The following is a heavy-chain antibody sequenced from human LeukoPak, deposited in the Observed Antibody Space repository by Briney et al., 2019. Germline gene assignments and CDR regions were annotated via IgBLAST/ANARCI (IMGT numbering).Heavy chain of an antibody. D-gene: IGHD6-19*01. CDR2: ISYDGSNK. CDR3: AREGGGIAVADTYFDY. CDR1: GFTFSSYA. V-gene: IGHV3-30*04. Sequence: PGGSLRLSCAASGFTFSSYAMHWVRQAPGKGLEWVAVISYDGSNKYYADSVKGRFTISRDNSKNTLYLQMNSLRAEVTAVYYCAREGGGIAVADTYFDYWGQGTLVTVSS. J-gene: IGHJ4*02.